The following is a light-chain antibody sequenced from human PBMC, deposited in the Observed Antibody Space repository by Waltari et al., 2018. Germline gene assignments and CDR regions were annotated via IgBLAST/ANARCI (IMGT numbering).Light chain of an antibody. Sequence: SALTQPASVSGSPGQAITIYCTGTSSDVGNYNLVSWYQQYPAKAPNVMIYDNNRRPSGVSDRFSGSKAGNTASLTISGVQAEDEAYYYCCSYAGSYTWVCGGGTKLTVL. CDR3: CSYAGSYTWV. CDR2: DNN. V-gene: IGLV2-23*01. CDR1: SSDVGNYNL. J-gene: IGLJ3*02.